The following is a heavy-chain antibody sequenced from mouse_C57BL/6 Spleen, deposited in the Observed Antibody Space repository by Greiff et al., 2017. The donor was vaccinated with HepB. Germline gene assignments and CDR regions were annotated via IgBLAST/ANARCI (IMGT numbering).Heavy chain of an antibody. CDR1: GFSLTSYG. CDR3: AKLDSSGYDAMDY. V-gene: IGHV2-5*01. CDR2: IWRGGST. Sequence: QVQLQQSGPGLVQPSQSLSITCTVSGFSLTSYGVHWVRQSPGKGLEWLGVIWRGGSTDYNAAFMSRLSITKDNSKSQVFFKMNSLQADDTAIYYCAKLDSSGYDAMDYWGQGTSVTVSS. J-gene: IGHJ4*01. D-gene: IGHD3-2*02.